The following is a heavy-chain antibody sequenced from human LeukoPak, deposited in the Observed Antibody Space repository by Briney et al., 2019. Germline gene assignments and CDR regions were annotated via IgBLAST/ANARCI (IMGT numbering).Heavy chain of an antibody. D-gene: IGHD3-22*01. J-gene: IGHJ4*02. V-gene: IGHV3-30*18. CDR2: ISYDGSNK. CDR3: AKSYYYDSSGYYYNRYYFDF. Sequence: GGSLRLSCAASGFTFSSYGMHWVRQAPGKGLEWVAVISYDGSNKYYADSVKGRFTISRDNSKNTLYLQMNSLRAEDTAVYYCAKSYYYDSSGYYYNRYYFDFWGQGTLVTVSS. CDR1: GFTFSSYG.